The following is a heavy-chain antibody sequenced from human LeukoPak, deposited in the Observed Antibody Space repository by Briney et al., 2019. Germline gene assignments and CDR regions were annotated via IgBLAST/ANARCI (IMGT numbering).Heavy chain of an antibody. V-gene: IGHV4-59*08. Sequence: PSETLSLTCTVSGGSISSYYWSWIRQPPGKGLEWIGYIHYSGSTYYNPSLKSRVTISVDTSKNQFSLKLSSVTAADTAVYYCATHLHVYNSSWNNWFDPWGQGTLVTVSS. CDR3: ATHLHVYNSSWNNWFDP. CDR2: IHYSGST. J-gene: IGHJ5*02. D-gene: IGHD6-13*01. CDR1: GGSISSYY.